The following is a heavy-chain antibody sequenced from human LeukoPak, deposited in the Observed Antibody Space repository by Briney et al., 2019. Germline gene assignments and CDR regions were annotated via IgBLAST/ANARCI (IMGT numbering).Heavy chain of an antibody. Sequence: SETLSLTCTVSGGSISSSSYYWGWIRQPPGKGLEWIGSIYYSGSTYYNPSLKSRVTISVDTSKNQFSLKLSSVTAADTAVYYCAREYYRPSDAFDIWGQGTMVTVSS. CDR1: GGSISSSSYY. CDR3: AREYYRPSDAFDI. J-gene: IGHJ3*02. D-gene: IGHD2-8*01. V-gene: IGHV4-39*02. CDR2: IYYSGST.